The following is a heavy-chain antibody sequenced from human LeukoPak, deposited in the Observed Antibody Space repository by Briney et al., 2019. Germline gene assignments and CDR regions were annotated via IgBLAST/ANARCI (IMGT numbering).Heavy chain of an antibody. CDR3: ARGKVGATGNWFDP. CDR1: GSSISSYY. V-gene: IGHV4-34*01. CDR2: INHSGST. J-gene: IGHJ5*02. D-gene: IGHD1-26*01. Sequence: SETLSLTCTVSGSSISSYYWSWIRQPPGKGLEWIGEINHSGSTNYNPSLKSRVTISVDTSKNQFSLKLSSVTAADTAVYYCARGKVGATGNWFDPWGQGTLVTVSS.